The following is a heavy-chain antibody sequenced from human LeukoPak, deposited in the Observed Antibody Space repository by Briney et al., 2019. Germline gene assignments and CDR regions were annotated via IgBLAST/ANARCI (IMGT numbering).Heavy chain of an antibody. V-gene: IGHV3-48*02. J-gene: IGHJ6*03. CDR3: ARDLRRNMDV. CDR1: GFSLSSYS. Sequence: GGSLRLSCAASGFSLSSYSMNWVRQALGKGLEWLSYISISSSTIYYADSVKGRFTISRDNAKNSLYLQMNSLRDEDTAVYYCARDLRRNMDVWGKGTTVTVSS. CDR2: ISISSSTI.